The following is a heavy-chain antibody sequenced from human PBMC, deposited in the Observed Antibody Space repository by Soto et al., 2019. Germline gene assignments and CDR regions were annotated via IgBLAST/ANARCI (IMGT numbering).Heavy chain of an antibody. J-gene: IGHJ1*01. Sequence: TLSLTCTVSGGSISSGGYYWSWIRQRPGQGLEWIGYIYYSGSTYYNPSLKSRVTISVDTSKNQFSLKLSSVTAADTAVYYCARSQDDYDSSGYYYVEYFQHWGQGTLVTVSS. CDR1: GGSISSGGYY. D-gene: IGHD3-22*01. V-gene: IGHV4-31*03. CDR2: IYYSGST. CDR3: ARSQDDYDSSGYYYVEYFQH.